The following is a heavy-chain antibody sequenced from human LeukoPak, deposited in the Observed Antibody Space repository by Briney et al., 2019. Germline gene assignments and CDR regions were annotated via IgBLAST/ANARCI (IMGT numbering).Heavy chain of an antibody. Sequence: ASVKVSCKASGYTFTSYYMHWVRQAPGQGLEWMGIINPSGGSTSYAQKFQGRVTMTRDTSTSTVYMELSSLRSEDTAVYYCARDPYMYYYDSSGYYHRGALYYVDYWGHGTLVTVSS. J-gene: IGHJ4*01. CDR1: GYTFTSYY. V-gene: IGHV1-46*01. D-gene: IGHD3-22*01. CDR2: INPSGGST. CDR3: ARDPYMYYYDSSGYYHRGALYYVDY.